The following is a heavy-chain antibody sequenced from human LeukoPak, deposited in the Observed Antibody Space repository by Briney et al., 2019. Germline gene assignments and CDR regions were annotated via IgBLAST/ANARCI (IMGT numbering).Heavy chain of an antibody. J-gene: IGHJ4*02. D-gene: IGHD3-10*01. V-gene: IGHV3-7*01. CDR1: GFTFSSYW. CDR2: IKQDGSEK. Sequence: GGSLRLSCAASGFTFSSYWMSWVRQAPGKGLEWVANIKQDGSEKYYVDSVKGRFTISRDNAKNSLYLQMNSLRAEDTAVYYCARGSLWFGELFPQYWGQGTLVTVSS. CDR3: ARGSLWFGELFPQY.